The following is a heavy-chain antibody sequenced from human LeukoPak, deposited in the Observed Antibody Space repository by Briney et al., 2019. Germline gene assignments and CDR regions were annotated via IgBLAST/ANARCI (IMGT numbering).Heavy chain of an antibody. CDR2: ISSSSSYT. CDR1: GFTFSDYY. Sequence: GGSLRLSCAASGFTFSDYYMSWTRQAPGKGLEWVSYISSSSSYTNYADSVKGRFTISRDNAKNSLYLQMNSLRAEDTAVYYCARETTTTGFDYWGQGTLVTVSS. CDR3: ARETTTTGFDY. V-gene: IGHV3-11*05. D-gene: IGHD4-17*01. J-gene: IGHJ4*02.